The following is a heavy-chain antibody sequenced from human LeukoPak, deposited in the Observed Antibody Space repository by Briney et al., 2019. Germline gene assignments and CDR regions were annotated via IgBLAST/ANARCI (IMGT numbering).Heavy chain of an antibody. CDR3: ATLPRYYDSSGYSQYVQH. D-gene: IGHD3-22*01. CDR1: GGSISSYY. V-gene: IGHV4-59*08. CDR2: IYYSGST. Sequence: SETLSLTCTVSGGSISSYYWSWIRQPPGKGLEWIGYIYYSGSTNYNPSLKSRVTISVDTSKNQFSLKLSSVTAADTAVYYCATLPRYYDSSGYSQYVQHWGQGTLVTVSS. J-gene: IGHJ1*01.